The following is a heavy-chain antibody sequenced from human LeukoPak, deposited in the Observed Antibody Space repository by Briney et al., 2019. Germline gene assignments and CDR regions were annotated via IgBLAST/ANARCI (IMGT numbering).Heavy chain of an antibody. V-gene: IGHV3-21*01. CDR3: ATAPGGDPYYFDY. CDR1: GFLFSNYR. Sequence: PGGSLRLSCAASGFLFSNYRMNWVRRAPGKGLEWVSSIGSRGTYIYYADSVKGRFTISRDNAKSSLYLQMTSLRDEDTALYYCATAPGGDPYYFDYWGQGALVTVSS. D-gene: IGHD2-21*02. CDR2: IGSRGTYI. J-gene: IGHJ4*02.